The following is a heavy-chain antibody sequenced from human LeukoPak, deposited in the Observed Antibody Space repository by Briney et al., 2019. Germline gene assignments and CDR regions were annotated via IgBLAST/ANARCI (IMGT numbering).Heavy chain of an antibody. J-gene: IGHJ6*02. Sequence: SVKVSCKASGGTFSSYAISWVRQAPGQGLEWMGGIIPLLGTADYPQKFQGRVTITADESTSTTYMELSSLKSEDTATYYCTTRSCGAGACSSSFYYYYGLHFWGQGTPVFVSS. D-gene: IGHD2-21*02. CDR1: GGTFSSYA. CDR3: TTRSCGAGACSSSFYYYYGLHF. V-gene: IGHV1-69*13. CDR2: IIPLLGTA.